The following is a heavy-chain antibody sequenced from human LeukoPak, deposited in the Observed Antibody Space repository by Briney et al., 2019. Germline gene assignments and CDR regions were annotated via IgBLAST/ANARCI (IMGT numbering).Heavy chain of an antibody. CDR2: VRSDGNNK. V-gene: IGHV3-30*02. CDR1: GFTFSNYA. J-gene: IGHJ4*02. CDR3: AKDCAVGSIDY. D-gene: IGHD4-23*01. Sequence: GGSLRLSCAASGFTFSNYAMHWVRQAPGKGLEWVAFVRSDGNNKYYADSVKGRFTMSRDNFKNTLYLQMNSLRAEDTALYYCAKDCAVGSIDYWGQGTLVTVSS.